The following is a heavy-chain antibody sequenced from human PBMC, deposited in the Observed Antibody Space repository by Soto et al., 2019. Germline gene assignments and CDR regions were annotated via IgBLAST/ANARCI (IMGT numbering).Heavy chain of an antibody. D-gene: IGHD6-19*01. CDR2: MNPNSGNT. V-gene: IGHV1-8*01. J-gene: IGHJ4*02. CDR3: ARGIPLLAVAGTNGDY. CDR1: GYTYTSYD. Sequence: QVQLVQSGAEVKKPGASVKVSCKASGYTYTSYDINWVRQATGQGLEWMGWMNPNSGNTGYAQKFQGRVTMTRNTSITTAYMELSSLRSEDTAVYYCARGIPLLAVAGTNGDYWGQGTLVTVSS.